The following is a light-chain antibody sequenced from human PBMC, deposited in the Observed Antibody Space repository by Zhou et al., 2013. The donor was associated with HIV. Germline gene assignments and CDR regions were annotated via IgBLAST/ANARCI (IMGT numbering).Light chain of an antibody. CDR2: GTS. CDR3: HQYGSSPWT. J-gene: IGKJ1*01. CDR1: QSVSSSY. Sequence: PGERATLSCRASQSVSSSYLAWYQQKPGQAPRLLIYGTSNRATGIPDRFSGSGSGTDFTLTISRLEPEDFAVYYCHQYGSSPWTFGQGTKVEIK. V-gene: IGKV3-20*01.